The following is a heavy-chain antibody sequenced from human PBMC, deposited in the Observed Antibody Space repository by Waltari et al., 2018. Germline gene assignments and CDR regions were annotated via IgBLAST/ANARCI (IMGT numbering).Heavy chain of an antibody. CDR1: GYSFTSYW. Sequence: EVQLVQSGAEVKKPGESLKISCKGSGYSFTSYWIGWVRQMPGKGLEWMGIIYPGDSDTRYSPSFQGQVTISADKSISTAYLQWSSLKASDTAMYYCARQTRWFGESLYYYYMDVWGKGTTVTVSS. CDR2: IYPGDSDT. J-gene: IGHJ6*03. CDR3: ARQTRWFGESLYYYYMDV. D-gene: IGHD3-10*01. V-gene: IGHV5-51*01.